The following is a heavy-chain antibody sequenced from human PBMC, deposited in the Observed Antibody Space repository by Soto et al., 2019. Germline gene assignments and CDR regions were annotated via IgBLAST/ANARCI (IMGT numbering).Heavy chain of an antibody. J-gene: IGHJ4*02. V-gene: IGHV3-33*01. D-gene: IGHD3-10*01. CDR3: ARDPEVSGSGSYCDY. Sequence: QVQLVESGGGVVQPGMSLRLSCAASGFTFSSYGMHWVRQAPGKGLEWVAVIWYDGSNKYYADSVKGRFTISRDNSKNTLYLQMNSLRAEDTAVYYYARDPEVSGSGSYCDYWGQGTLVTVSS. CDR2: IWYDGSNK. CDR1: GFTFSSYG.